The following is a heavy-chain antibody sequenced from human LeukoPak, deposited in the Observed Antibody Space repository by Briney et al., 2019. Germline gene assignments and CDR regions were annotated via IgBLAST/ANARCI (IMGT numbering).Heavy chain of an antibody. CDR1: GLTFSDYW. CDR2: ITSDGSST. V-gene: IGHV3-74*01. D-gene: IGHD3-16*02. CDR3: ARRPFMITFGGVIVPYFDY. J-gene: IGHJ4*02. Sequence: PGGSLRLSCAASGLTFSDYWMHWVRQAPGKGLVWVSRITSDGSSTTYADSVKGRFTISRDNSKNTLYLQMNSLRAEDTAVYYCARRPFMITFGGVIVPYFDYWGQGTLVTVSS.